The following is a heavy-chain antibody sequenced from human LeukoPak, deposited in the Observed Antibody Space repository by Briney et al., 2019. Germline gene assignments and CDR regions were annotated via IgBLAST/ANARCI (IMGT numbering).Heavy chain of an antibody. V-gene: IGHV3-74*01. CDR1: GFTFSNFV. CDR3: LIDHHFKIDF. J-gene: IGHJ4*02. Sequence: GGSLRLSCAASGFTFSNFVMHWVRHAPGKGLVWVARIPTDDNPTNYADSVQGRFTISRDNAKITEYLQMNNLRLEDTAVYYCLIDHHFKIDFWGQGTLVTVSS. CDR2: IPTDDNPT.